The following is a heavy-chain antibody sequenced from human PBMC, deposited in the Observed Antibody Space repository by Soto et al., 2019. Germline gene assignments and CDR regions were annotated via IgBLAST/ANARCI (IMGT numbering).Heavy chain of an antibody. V-gene: IGHV4-31*03. Sequence: LSLTCTVSGGSISSGGYYWSWIRQHPGKGLEWIGYIYYSGSTYYNPSLKSRVTISVDTSKNQFSLKLSSVTAADTAVYYCARGRSVAQGLDYWGQGTLVTVSS. CDR2: IYYSGST. CDR1: GGSISSGGYY. CDR3: ARGRSVAQGLDY. J-gene: IGHJ4*02.